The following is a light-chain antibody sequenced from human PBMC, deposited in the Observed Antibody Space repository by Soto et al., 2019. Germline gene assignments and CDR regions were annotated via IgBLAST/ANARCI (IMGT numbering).Light chain of an antibody. CDR2: KAS. J-gene: IGKJ1*01. V-gene: IGKV1-5*03. CDR1: ESIDSW. Sequence: DIQMTQSPSTLSASVGDRVTITCRASESIDSWLAWHQQKPGRAPKLLISKASSLESGVPSRFSGCGFGTEFTLTISSLQPDDFATYCCQLYNSYRAFGQGTKVEI. CDR3: QLYNSYRA.